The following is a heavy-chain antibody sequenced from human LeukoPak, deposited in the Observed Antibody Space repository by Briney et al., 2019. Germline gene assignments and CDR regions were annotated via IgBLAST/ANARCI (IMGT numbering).Heavy chain of an antibody. CDR1: GYTFTGYY. D-gene: IGHD3-22*01. V-gene: IGHV1-2*02. CDR2: INPNSGGT. CDR3: ARGASYYYDSSGYSNFDY. J-gene: IGHJ4*02. Sequence: ASVKVSCKASGYTFTGYYMHWVRQAPGRGLEWMGWINPNSGGTNYAQKFQGRVTMTRDTSISTAYMELSRLKSDDTAVYYCARGASYYYDSSGYSNFDYWGQGTLVTVSS.